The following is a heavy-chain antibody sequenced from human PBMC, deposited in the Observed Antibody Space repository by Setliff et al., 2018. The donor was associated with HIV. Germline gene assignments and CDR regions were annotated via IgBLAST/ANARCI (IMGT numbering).Heavy chain of an antibody. CDR2: IHYSGSI. J-gene: IGHJ6*03. V-gene: IGHV4-59*01. CDR1: GGSFSGYY. Sequence: PSETLSLTCAVYGGSFSGYYWNWIRQPPGKGLEWLGYIHYSGSINYNPSLKSRVTISGDSSKKQVSLMLSSVTAADTAVYFCARVPSSGWYGGHHYMDVWGKGAAVTVSS. CDR3: ARVPSSGWYGGHHYMDV. D-gene: IGHD6-19*01.